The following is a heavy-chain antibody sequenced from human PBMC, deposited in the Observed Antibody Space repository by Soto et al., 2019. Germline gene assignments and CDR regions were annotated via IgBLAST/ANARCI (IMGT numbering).Heavy chain of an antibody. J-gene: IGHJ4*02. CDR3: ARDLGYYYDSSGYTGDY. D-gene: IGHD3-22*01. CDR1: GFTFSSYS. Sequence: GSLRLSCAASGFTFSSYSMNWVRQAPGKGLEWVSYISSSSSTIYYADSVKGRFTISRDNAKNSLYLQMNSLRAEDTAVYYCARDLGYYYDSSGYTGDYWGQGTLVTVSS. CDR2: ISSSSSTI. V-gene: IGHV3-48*01.